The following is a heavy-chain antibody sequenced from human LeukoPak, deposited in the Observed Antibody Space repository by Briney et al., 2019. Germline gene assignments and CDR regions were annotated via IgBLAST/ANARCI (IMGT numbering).Heavy chain of an antibody. J-gene: IGHJ4*02. Sequence: SGGSLRLSCAASGFTFSRYSMNWVRQAPGKGLEWVSSISISSSYIYYADSVKGRFTMSRDNAKNSLYLQMNSLRAEDTAVYYCAKDTSTISVSGTCFDYWGQGTLVTVSS. D-gene: IGHD6-19*01. CDR1: GFTFSRYS. V-gene: IGHV3-21*01. CDR2: ISISSSYI. CDR3: AKDTSTISVSGTCFDY.